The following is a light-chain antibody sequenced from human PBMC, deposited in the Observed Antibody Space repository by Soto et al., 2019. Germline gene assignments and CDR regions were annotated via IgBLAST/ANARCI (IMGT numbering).Light chain of an antibody. CDR1: SSDVGGYNY. CDR2: DVS. CDR3: CSYTSSSTLGV. J-gene: IGLJ2*01. Sequence: QSALTQPASVSGSPGQSITISCTGTSSDVGGYNYVSWYQQHPGKAPKLMIYDVSNRPSGVSNRFSGSKSGNTASLTISGLQADDEADYYCCSYTSSSTLGVFGGGTKLTVL. V-gene: IGLV2-14*01.